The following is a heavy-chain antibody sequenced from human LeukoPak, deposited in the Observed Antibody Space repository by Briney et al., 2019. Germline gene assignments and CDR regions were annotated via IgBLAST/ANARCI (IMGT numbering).Heavy chain of an antibody. D-gene: IGHD6-6*01. CDR3: ARDTSSSHEMIVFDY. Sequence: SVKVSCKASGGTFSSYAISWVRQAPGQGLEWMGRIIPIFGTANYAQKFQGRVTITTDESTSTAYMELSSLRSEDTAVCYCARDTSSSHEMIVFDYWGQGTLVTVSS. J-gene: IGHJ4*02. V-gene: IGHV1-69*05. CDR1: GGTFSSYA. CDR2: IIPIFGTA.